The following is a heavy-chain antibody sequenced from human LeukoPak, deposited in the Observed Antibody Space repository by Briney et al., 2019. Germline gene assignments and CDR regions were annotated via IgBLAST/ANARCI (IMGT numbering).Heavy chain of an antibody. Sequence: PSQTLSLTCTVSGGSISSGGYYWSWIRQHPGKGLEWIGYIYYSGSTYYSPSLKSRVTISVDTSKNQFSLKLSSVTAADTAVYYCARVVRYSSGWTVDYWGQGTLVTVSS. CDR2: IYYSGST. D-gene: IGHD6-19*01. J-gene: IGHJ4*02. CDR3: ARVVRYSSGWTVDY. CDR1: GGSISSGGYY. V-gene: IGHV4-31*03.